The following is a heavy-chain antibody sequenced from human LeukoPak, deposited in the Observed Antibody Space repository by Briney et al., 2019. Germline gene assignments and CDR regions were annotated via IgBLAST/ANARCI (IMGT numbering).Heavy chain of an antibody. Sequence: GGTLRLSCAASGFNFNTYGMNWVRQAPGKGLEWVSSISGGGGSTYYADSVKGRFTISRDNSKNTLYLQMNSLRAEDTALYYCARAYYDSGSYGYWGQGILVTVSS. D-gene: IGHD3-10*01. CDR3: ARAYYDSGSYGY. CDR1: GFNFNTYG. V-gene: IGHV3-23*01. CDR2: ISGGGGST. J-gene: IGHJ4*02.